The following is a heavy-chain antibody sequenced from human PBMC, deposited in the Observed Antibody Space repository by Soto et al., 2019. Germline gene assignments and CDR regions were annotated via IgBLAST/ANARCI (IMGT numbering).Heavy chain of an antibody. V-gene: IGHV3-30*04. CDR3: ARGPGDPTYYFDD. D-gene: IGHD7-27*01. CDR1: GFTFSSYA. CDR2: ISYDGSNK. Sequence: GGSLRLSCAASGFTFSSYAMHWVRQAPGKGLEWVAVISYDGSNKYYADSVKGRFTISRDNSKNTLYLQMNSLRAEDTAVYYWARGPGDPTYYFDDWGQGTLVTVSS. J-gene: IGHJ4*02.